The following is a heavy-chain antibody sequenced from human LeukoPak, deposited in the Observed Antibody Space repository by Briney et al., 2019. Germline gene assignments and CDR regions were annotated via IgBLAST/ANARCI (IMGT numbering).Heavy chain of an antibody. CDR2: IIPIFGTA. Sequence: SVKVSCKASEGTFSSYAISWVRQAPGQGLEWMGGIIPIFGTANYAQKFQGRVTITADESTSTAYMELSSLRSEDTAVYYCARGGTYYDILTGYFDPWGQGTLVTVSS. J-gene: IGHJ5*02. D-gene: IGHD3-9*01. CDR1: EGTFSSYA. V-gene: IGHV1-69*01. CDR3: ARGGTYYDILTGYFDP.